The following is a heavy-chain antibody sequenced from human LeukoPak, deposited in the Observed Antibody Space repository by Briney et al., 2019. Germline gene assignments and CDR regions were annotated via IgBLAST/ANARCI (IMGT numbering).Heavy chain of an antibody. CDR1: GGSISSYY. V-gene: IGHV4-4*07. CDR3: AREISYGYYYGMDV. Sequence: SETLSLTCTVSGGSISSYYWSWIRQPAGKGLEWIGRIYTSGSTNYNPSLKSRVTISVDTSKNQFSLKLSSVTAADTAVYYCAREISYGYYYGMDVWGQGTTVTVSS. CDR2: IYTSGST. D-gene: IGHD5-18*01. J-gene: IGHJ6*02.